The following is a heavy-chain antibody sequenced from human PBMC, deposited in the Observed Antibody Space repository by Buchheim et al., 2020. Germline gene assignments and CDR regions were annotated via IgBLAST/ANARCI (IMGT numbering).Heavy chain of an antibody. CDR1: GFRFSTYD. CDR3: AKERYCSGGSCLPLDY. V-gene: IGHV3-23*01. D-gene: IGHD2-15*01. Sequence: EIQLLESEGGLVQPGGSLRLSCAASGFRFSTYDMSWVRQAPGKGLEWVSTISGDTTGTMYADSVRGRFTVSRDNSKNKVYLQMNSLRAEDTALYFCAKERYCSGGSCLPLDYWGQGTL. CDR2: ISGDTTGT. J-gene: IGHJ4*02.